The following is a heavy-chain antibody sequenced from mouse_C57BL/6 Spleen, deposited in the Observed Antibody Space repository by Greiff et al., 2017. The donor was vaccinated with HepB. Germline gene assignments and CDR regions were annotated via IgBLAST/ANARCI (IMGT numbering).Heavy chain of an antibody. CDR1: GYAFSSSW. J-gene: IGHJ2*01. Sequence: VKLQESGPELVKPGASVKISCKASGYAFSSSWMNWVKQRPGKGLEWIGRIYPGDGDTNYNGKFKGKATLTADKSSSTAYMQLSSLTSEDSAVYFCARTNFYYFDYWGQGTTLTVSS. V-gene: IGHV1-82*01. CDR2: IYPGDGDT. CDR3: ARTNFYYFDY.